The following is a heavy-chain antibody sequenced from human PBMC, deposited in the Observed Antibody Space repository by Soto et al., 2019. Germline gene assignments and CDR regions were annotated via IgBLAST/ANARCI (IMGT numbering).Heavy chain of an antibody. CDR3: ARSSERLGGSFDY. CDR1: GYTFTGYY. J-gene: IGHJ4*02. Sequence: ASVKVSCKASGYTFTGYYMRWVRQAPGQGLEWMGWINPNSGGTNYAQKFQGRVTMTRDTSISTAYMELSRLRSDDTAVYYCARSSERLGGSFDYWGQGTLVTVSS. D-gene: IGHD3-16*01. CDR2: INPNSGGT. V-gene: IGHV1-2*02.